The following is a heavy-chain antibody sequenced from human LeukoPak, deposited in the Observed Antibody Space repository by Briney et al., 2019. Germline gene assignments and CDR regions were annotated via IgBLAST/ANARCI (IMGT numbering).Heavy chain of an antibody. J-gene: IGHJ4*02. CDR2: ISWNSASV. CDR3: AKDYGYSSSWYDY. V-gene: IGHV3-9*01. Sequence: GGSLRLSCAAFGFTFDDYGMHWVRQAPGKGLEWVSSISWNSASVGYVDSVKGRFTISRDNAKNSLYLQMNSLRAEDTALYYCAKDYGYSSSWYDYWGQGTLVTVSS. D-gene: IGHD6-13*01. CDR1: GFTFDDYG.